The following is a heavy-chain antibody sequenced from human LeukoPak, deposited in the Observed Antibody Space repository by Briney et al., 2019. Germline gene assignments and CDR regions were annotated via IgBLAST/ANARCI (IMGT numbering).Heavy chain of an antibody. D-gene: IGHD5-18*01. CDR2: ISWNSGSI. CDR1: GFTFDDYA. J-gene: IGHJ4*02. CDR3: VKDATTLVKYFDY. V-gene: IGHV3-9*01. Sequence: PGGSLRLSCAASGFTFDDYAMHWVRQAPGKGLEWVSGISWNSGSIGYADSVKGRFTISRDNAKNSLYLQMNSLRAEDTALHYCVKDATTLVKYFDYWGQGTLVTVSS.